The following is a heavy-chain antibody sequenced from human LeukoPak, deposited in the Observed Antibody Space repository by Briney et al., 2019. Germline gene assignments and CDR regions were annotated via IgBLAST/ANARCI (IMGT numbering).Heavy chain of an antibody. V-gene: IGHV5-51*01. D-gene: IGHD2-2*01. CDR1: GYSFTTYW. CDR2: MNLGDSDT. Sequence: PGESLQISCKGSGYSFTTYWIGWVRQMPGKGLEWMGIMNLGDSDTRYSPSFQGQVTISADKSISTAYLQWSSLKASDTAIYYCARLRGVSTSAPDYWGQGTLVTVSS. J-gene: IGHJ4*02. CDR3: ARLRGVSTSAPDY.